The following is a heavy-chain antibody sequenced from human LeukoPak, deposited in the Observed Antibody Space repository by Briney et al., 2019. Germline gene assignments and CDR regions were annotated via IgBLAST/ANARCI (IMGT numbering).Heavy chain of an antibody. D-gene: IGHD3-22*01. CDR1: GFTFSSYW. CDR2: INSDGTRA. CDR3: ARGLPYYDSSGGEGHFDY. Sequence: GGSLRLSCAASGFTFSSYWMHWVRQAPGKGLVWVPRINSDGTRATYADSVKGRFTISRDNAKNTLYLQMSSLRAEDTALYYCARGLPYYDSSGGEGHFDYWGQGTLVTVSS. J-gene: IGHJ4*02. V-gene: IGHV3-74*01.